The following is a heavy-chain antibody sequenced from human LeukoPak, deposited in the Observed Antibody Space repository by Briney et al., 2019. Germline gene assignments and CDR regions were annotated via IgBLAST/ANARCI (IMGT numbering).Heavy chain of an antibody. CDR1: GFTFSNYW. CDR3: ATTQTFDY. D-gene: IGHD1-7*01. J-gene: IGHJ4*02. Sequence: GGSPRLSRISSGFTFSNYWMSWVRQAPGKGLEWVAHIKQDGSEKYYVDSVKGGFSISRDNAKSSLDLQMNNLTAEDTAVYYCATTQTFDYWGQGNLVTVSS. CDR2: IKQDGSEK. V-gene: IGHV3-7*03.